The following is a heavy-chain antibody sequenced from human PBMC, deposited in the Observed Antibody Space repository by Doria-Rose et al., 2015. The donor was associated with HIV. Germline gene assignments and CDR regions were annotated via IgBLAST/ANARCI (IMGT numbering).Heavy chain of an antibody. D-gene: IGHD3-3*01. J-gene: IGHJ4*02. V-gene: IGHV4-31*03. Sequence: TCSVSGSSVSSRGYSWNWIRQVPGKGLESLGYTYYTGTSDYSPSLKSRLNMAVDTSKNQFSLKLSFVTVADTAVYYCARMGSYRELAYWCQGALVTVSA. CDR3: ARMGSYRELAY. CDR2: TYYTGTS. CDR1: GSSVSSRGYS.